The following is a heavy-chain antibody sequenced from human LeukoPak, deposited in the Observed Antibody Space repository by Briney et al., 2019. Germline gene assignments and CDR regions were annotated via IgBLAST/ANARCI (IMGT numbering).Heavy chain of an antibody. CDR3: ARGRLAARHGYYYYMDD. CDR2: IKQDGSEK. CDR1: GFTFSSYW. V-gene: IGHV3-7*01. Sequence: GGSLRLSCAASGFTFSSYWMSWVRQAPGKGLEWVANIKQDGSEKYYVDSVKGRFTISRDNAKNSLYLQMNSLRAEDTAVYYCARGRLAARHGYYYYMDDWGKGTTVTVSS. J-gene: IGHJ6*03. D-gene: IGHD6-6*01.